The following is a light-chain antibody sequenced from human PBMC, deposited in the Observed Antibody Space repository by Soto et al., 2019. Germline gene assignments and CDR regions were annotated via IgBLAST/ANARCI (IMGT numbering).Light chain of an antibody. CDR3: QQYTSYSYT. J-gene: IGKJ2*01. V-gene: IGKV1-5*03. CDR1: QSISSW. CDR2: KAS. Sequence: DIQMTQSPSTLSAAVGDRVIITCRASQSISSWLAWYQQKPGKAPKLLIYKASSLESGVPSRFSGSGSGTEFTLTISSLQPDDFATYYCQQYTSYSYTFGQGTKLEIK.